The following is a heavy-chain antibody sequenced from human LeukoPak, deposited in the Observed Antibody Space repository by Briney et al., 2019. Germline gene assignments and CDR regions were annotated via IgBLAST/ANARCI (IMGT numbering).Heavy chain of an antibody. CDR2: ISSTGGTT. CDR1: GFTFSDYG. J-gene: IGHJ4*02. Sequence: PGGSLRLSCAASGFTFSDYGMSWVRQAPGKGLEWISSISSTGGTTYYADSVKGRFTISRDNAKNSLYLQMNSLRAEDTAVYYCARVGYSSSWSPSDYWGQGALVTVSS. V-gene: IGHV3-21*06. CDR3: ARVGYSSSWSPSDY. D-gene: IGHD6-13*01.